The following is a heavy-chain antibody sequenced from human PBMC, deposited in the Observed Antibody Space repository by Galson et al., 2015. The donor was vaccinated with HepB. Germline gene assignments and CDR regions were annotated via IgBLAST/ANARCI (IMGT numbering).Heavy chain of an antibody. CDR2: IIPIFGTA. CDR3: ARAGDSSSSTGNFDY. Sequence: SVTVSCKASGGTFSSYAISWVRQAPGQGLEWMGGIIPIFGTANYAQKFQGRVTITADESTSTAYMELSSLRSEDTAVYYCARAGDSSSSTGNFDYWGQGTLVTVSS. V-gene: IGHV1-69*13. CDR1: GGTFSSYA. J-gene: IGHJ4*02. D-gene: IGHD6-6*01.